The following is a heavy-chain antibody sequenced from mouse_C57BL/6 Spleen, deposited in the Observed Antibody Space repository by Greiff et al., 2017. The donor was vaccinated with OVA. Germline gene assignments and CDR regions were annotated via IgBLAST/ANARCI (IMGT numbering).Heavy chain of an antibody. J-gene: IGHJ2*01. CDR2: IDPSDSYT. CDR3: ARYGSIYFDY. Sequence: VQLQQPGAELVMPGASVKLSCKASGYTFTSYWMHWVKQRPGQGLEWIGEIDPSDSYTNYNQKFKGKSTLTVDKSSSTAYMQLSSLTSEDSAVYYCARYGSIYFDYWGQGTTHTVSS. V-gene: IGHV1-69*01. D-gene: IGHD1-1*01. CDR1: GYTFTSYW.